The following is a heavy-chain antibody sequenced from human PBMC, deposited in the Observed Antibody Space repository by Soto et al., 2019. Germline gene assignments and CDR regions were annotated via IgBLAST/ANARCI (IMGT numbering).Heavy chain of an antibody. J-gene: IGHJ3*02. D-gene: IGHD6-13*01. V-gene: IGHV4-59*01. Sequence: QVQLQESGPGLVKPSETLSLTCTVSGGSISSYYWSWIRQPPGKGLEWIGYIYYSGSTNYNPSLKSRVTISVDTSKNQFSLKLSSVTAADKAVYYCAREAEVRYSSSWGDAFDIWGQGTMVTVSS. CDR3: AREAEVRYSSSWGDAFDI. CDR2: IYYSGST. CDR1: GGSISSYY.